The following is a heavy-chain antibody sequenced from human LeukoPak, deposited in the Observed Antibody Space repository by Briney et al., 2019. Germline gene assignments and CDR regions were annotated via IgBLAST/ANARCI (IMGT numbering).Heavy chain of an antibody. V-gene: IGHV4-34*01. CDR3: ARRRGGGWFDP. D-gene: IGHD3-16*01. CDR2: INHSGST. CDR1: GGSFSGYY. Sequence: SETLSLTCAVYGGSFSGYYWSWIRQPPGKGLEWIGEINHSGSTNYNPSLKSRVTISVDTSKNQFSLKLSSVTAADTAVYYCARRRGGGWFDPWGQGTLVTVSS. J-gene: IGHJ5*02.